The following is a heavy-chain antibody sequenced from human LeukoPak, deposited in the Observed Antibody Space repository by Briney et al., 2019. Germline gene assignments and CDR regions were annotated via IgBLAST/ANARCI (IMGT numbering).Heavy chain of an antibody. Sequence: PSETLSLTCTVSGGSISSSSYYWGWIRQPPGKGLEWIGSIYYSGSTYYNPSLKSRVTISVDTSKNQISLKLSSVTAADTAVYYCARRRRITISEGSVFDPWGQGTLVTVSS. V-gene: IGHV4-39*01. CDR2: IYYSGST. D-gene: IGHD3-3*01. CDR3: ARRRRITISEGSVFDP. J-gene: IGHJ5*02. CDR1: GGSISSSSYY.